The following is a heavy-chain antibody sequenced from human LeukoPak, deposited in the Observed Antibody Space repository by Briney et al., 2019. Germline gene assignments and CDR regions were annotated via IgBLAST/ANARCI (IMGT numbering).Heavy chain of an antibody. CDR2: ISGSGGST. CDR1: GFTFSSYA. J-gene: IGHJ3*02. V-gene: IGHV3-23*01. Sequence: GGSLRLSCAASGFTFSSYAMSWVRQAPGKGLEWVSAISGSGGSTYYADSVKGRFTISRDNSKNTLYLQMNSLRAEDTAVYCCASYCSSTSCYDAFDIWGQGTMVTVSS. CDR3: ASYCSSTSCYDAFDI. D-gene: IGHD2-2*01.